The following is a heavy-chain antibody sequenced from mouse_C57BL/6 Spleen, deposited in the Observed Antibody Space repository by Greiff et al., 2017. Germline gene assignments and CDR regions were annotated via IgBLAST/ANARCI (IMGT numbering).Heavy chain of an antibody. CDR1: GYSFTSYY. CDR3: ARLNDYDGMDY. Sequence: QVQLQQSGPELVKPGASVKISCKASGYSFTSYYIHWVKQRPGQGLEWIGWIYPGSGNTKYNEKFKGQATLTADTASSTAYMQLSSLTSEDSAVYYCARLNDYDGMDYWGQGTSVTVSS. CDR2: IYPGSGNT. V-gene: IGHV1-66*01. J-gene: IGHJ4*01.